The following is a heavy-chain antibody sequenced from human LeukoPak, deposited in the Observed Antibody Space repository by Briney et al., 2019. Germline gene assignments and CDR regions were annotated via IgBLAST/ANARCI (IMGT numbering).Heavy chain of an antibody. V-gene: IGHV4-59*08. CDR2: IHYSEGT. Sequence: SETLSLTCTVSGASISSYYCSWIRQPPGKGVEWIGYIHYSEGTRYNPSLKSRVTISVDTSKNQFSLRLSSVTAADTAVYYCARQYYYYSIDSWGQGTLVTVSS. CDR1: GASISSYY. J-gene: IGHJ4*02. CDR3: ARQYYYYSIDS. D-gene: IGHD3-22*01.